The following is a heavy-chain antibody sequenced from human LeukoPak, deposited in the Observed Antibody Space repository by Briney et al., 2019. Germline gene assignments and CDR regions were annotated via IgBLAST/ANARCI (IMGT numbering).Heavy chain of an antibody. J-gene: IGHJ4*02. CDR3: ARKREGPATGIDY. CDR2: IYSSGRT. Sequence: PSDTLSLTCTLSSLSILSTNPYWRWLRQPPRTGLEWIGNIYSSGRTNYNPSLNSRVTISIDMSENQSSLKLTSVTAADTAVYYCARKREGPATGIDYWGQGTLVTVSS. V-gene: IGHV4-39*07. CDR1: SLSILSTNPY. D-gene: IGHD2-15*01.